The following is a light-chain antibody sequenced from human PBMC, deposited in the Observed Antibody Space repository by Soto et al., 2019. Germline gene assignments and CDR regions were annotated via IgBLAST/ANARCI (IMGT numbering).Light chain of an antibody. J-gene: IGKJ1*01. CDR1: QSVYTNY. Sequence: EIVLTQSPGTLSLSPGERATLSCRASQSVYTNYLAWYQQKPGQAPRLLIYDASNRATGIPARFSGSGSGTDFTLTISSLEPEDFAVYYCQQYNNWPPWTFGQGTKVDIK. CDR2: DAS. CDR3: QQYNNWPPWT. V-gene: IGKV3-11*01.